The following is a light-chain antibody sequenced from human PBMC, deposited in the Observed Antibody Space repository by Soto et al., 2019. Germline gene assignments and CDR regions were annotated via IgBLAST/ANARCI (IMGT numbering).Light chain of an antibody. Sequence: DIVMTQSPLSLPVPPGEPASISCRSSQSLLHSDGHNHLKWILQKPGHSPQVMVYLGSNRAPGVPDRFSGSGSGTDFTLKISRVETEDVGTYYCMQSLHSPLTFGGGTKVEI. CDR1: QSLLHSDGHNH. CDR2: LGS. CDR3: MQSLHSPLT. J-gene: IGKJ4*01. V-gene: IGKV2-28*01.